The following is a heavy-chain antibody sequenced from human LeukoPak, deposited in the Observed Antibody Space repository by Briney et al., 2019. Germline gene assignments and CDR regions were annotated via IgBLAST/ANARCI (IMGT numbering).Heavy chain of an antibody. Sequence: SETLSLTCTVSGGSISSYYWSWLRQPPGKGLEWIGYIYYSGSTNYNPSLKSRVTISVDTSKNQFSLKLSSVTAADTAVYYCARDKDFGVAYYMDVWGKGTTVTVSS. D-gene: IGHD3-3*01. CDR2: IYYSGST. CDR1: GGSISSYY. J-gene: IGHJ6*03. V-gene: IGHV4-59*01. CDR3: ARDKDFGVAYYMDV.